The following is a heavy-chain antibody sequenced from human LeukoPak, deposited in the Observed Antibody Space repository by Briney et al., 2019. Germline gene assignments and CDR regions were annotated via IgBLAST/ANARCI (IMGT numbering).Heavy chain of an antibody. J-gene: IGHJ4*02. D-gene: IGHD2-21*02. CDR2: FYSGGNT. Sequence: GGSLRLSCVVSGFTVSTNYMSWVRQAPGKGLEWVSVFYSGGNTYYADSVKGRFTISRDTSKNTLYLQMDSLRAEDTAVYYCARGGGAYCGDDCRRTFDYWGQGTPVTVSS. CDR1: GFTVSTNY. V-gene: IGHV3-53*01. CDR3: ARGGGAYCGDDCRRTFDY.